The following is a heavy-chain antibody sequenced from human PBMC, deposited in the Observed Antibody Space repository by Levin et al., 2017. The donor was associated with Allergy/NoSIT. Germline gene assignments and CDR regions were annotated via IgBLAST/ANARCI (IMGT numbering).Heavy chain of an antibody. CDR2: IHNSGDT. Sequence: SETLSLTCTVSGGSISIYYWSWIRQPAGKGLEWIGLIHNSGDTNYNPSLKSRVTMSVDTSKNQFSQRLSSVTAADTAIYYCARAPARSNWFFDLWGRGTLVTVSS. J-gene: IGHJ2*01. CDR1: GGSISIYY. D-gene: IGHD1-14*01. CDR3: ARAPARSNWFFDL. V-gene: IGHV4-4*07.